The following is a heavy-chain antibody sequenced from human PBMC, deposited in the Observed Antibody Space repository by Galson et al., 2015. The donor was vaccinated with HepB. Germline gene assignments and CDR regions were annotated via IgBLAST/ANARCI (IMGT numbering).Heavy chain of an antibody. V-gene: IGHV3-30*03. CDR2: ISTDGSTK. Sequence: SLRLSCAASGFTFSSYGMHWVRQAPGKGLEWVAVISTDGSTKYYADSVKGRFTISRDNSKNTLYLQMDSLRAEDTAVYHCARDSGWEHHSWGQGTLVIVSA. D-gene: IGHD1-26*01. CDR1: GFTFSSYG. CDR3: ARDSGWEHHS. J-gene: IGHJ4*02.